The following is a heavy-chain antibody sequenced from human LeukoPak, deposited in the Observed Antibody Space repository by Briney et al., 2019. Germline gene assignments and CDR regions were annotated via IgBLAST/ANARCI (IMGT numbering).Heavy chain of an antibody. Sequence: GGSLRLSCRGSGFTFGDYSMTWVRQAPGKGLEWVGFIRSKASGETTEYAASVKGRFTISRDDSKSIAYLQMNRLKIEDTAVYYCSRDGSYYFYYYMDVWGTGTTVTVSS. CDR3: SRDGSYYFYYYMDV. CDR2: IRSKASGETT. J-gene: IGHJ6*03. CDR1: GFTFGDYS. D-gene: IGHD1-26*01. V-gene: IGHV3-49*04.